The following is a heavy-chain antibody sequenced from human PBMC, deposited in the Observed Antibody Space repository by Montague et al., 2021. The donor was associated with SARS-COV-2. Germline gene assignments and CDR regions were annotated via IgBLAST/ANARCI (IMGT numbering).Heavy chain of an antibody. J-gene: IGHJ6*02. Sequence: ETLSLTCAVYGGSFSGNYWNWIRRPPGKGLEWIGEINHYGSTNYSPSLKSRVTMSVDTSKNQFSLKLSSVTAADTAVYYCARGLPVTTLFYYFGMDVWGQGTTVTVSS. CDR1: GGSFSGNY. CDR3: ARGLPVTTLFYYFGMDV. CDR2: INHYGST. D-gene: IGHD4-11*01. V-gene: IGHV4-34*01.